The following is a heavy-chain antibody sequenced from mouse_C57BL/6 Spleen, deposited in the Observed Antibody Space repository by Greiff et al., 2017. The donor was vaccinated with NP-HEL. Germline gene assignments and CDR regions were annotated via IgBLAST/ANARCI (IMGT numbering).Heavy chain of an antibody. J-gene: IGHJ3*01. CDR2: INPNNGGT. CDR3: ARRTTVGEAWFAY. Sequence: EVQLQESGPELVKPGASVKIPCKASGYTFTDYNMDWVKQSHGKSLEWIGDINPNNGGTIYNQKFKGKATLTVDKSSSTAYMELRSLTSEDTAVYYCARRTTVGEAWFAYWGQGTLVTVSA. CDR1: GYTFTDYN. D-gene: IGHD1-1*01. V-gene: IGHV1-18*01.